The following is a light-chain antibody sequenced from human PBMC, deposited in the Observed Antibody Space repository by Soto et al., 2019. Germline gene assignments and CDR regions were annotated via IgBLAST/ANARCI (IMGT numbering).Light chain of an antibody. V-gene: IGKV3-20*01. J-gene: IGKJ4*01. Sequence: EIVLTQSPGTLSLSPGERATLSCRASQSVSSSYLAWYQQKPGQAPRLLIYGASSRATGIPDRFSGSGSGTYFTLIISRVEPEDFAVYYCHQYASSPLTFGGGTKVEIK. CDR1: QSVSSSY. CDR2: GAS. CDR3: HQYASSPLT.